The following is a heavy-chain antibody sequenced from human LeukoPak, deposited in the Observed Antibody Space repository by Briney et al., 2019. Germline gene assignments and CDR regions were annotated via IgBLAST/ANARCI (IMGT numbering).Heavy chain of an antibody. V-gene: IGHV3-48*01. CDR1: GFTFSSYS. D-gene: IGHD1-26*01. CDR3: AREVRVGATKYFQH. CDR2: ISSSSSTI. Sequence: PGGSLRLSRAASGFTFSSYSMNWVRQAPGKGLEWVSYISSSSSTIYYADSVKGRFTISRDNAKNSLYLQMNSLRAEDTAVYYCAREVRVGATKYFQHWGQGTLVTVSS. J-gene: IGHJ1*01.